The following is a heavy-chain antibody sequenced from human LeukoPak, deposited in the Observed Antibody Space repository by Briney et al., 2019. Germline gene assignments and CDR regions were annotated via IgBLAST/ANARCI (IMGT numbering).Heavy chain of an antibody. D-gene: IGHD2-8*01. CDR1: GGSITSTKYF. CDR2: ISSSGTT. Sequence: SETLSLTCAVYGGSITSTKYFWGWIRQPPGKELQLIGIISSSGTTDYNPSLKSRVTVSTDTSNNQFSLKLTSVTAADTAVYYCAGLGVMVLVYQFEYWGRGTPVTVSS. V-gene: IGHV4-39*07. J-gene: IGHJ4*02. CDR3: AGLGVMVLVYQFEY.